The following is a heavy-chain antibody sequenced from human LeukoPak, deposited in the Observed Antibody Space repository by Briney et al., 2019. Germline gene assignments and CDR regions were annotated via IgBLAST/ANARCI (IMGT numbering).Heavy chain of an antibody. CDR1: GFTFTTYG. V-gene: IGHV3-23*01. D-gene: IGHD6-13*01. J-gene: IGHJ4*02. CDR2: LSDTGVNS. Sequence: GGSLRLSCAASGFTFTTYGMICVLQAPGKGLEWVSSLSDTGVNSYYADSVKGRFTISRDNSKNTLYLQMNSLRAEDTAVYYCAKSPYRGGSSWTEFDYWGQGTLVTVSS. CDR3: AKSPYRGGSSWTEFDY.